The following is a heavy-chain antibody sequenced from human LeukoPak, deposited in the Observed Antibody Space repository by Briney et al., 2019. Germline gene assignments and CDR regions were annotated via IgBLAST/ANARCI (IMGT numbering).Heavy chain of an antibody. Sequence: GASVKVSCKASGYTFTSYGISWVRQAPGQGLEWMGWINPNSGGTNYAQKFQGRVTMTRDTSISTAYMELSRLRSDDTAVYYCARVVRGFGELLGDFDYWGQGTLVTVSS. D-gene: IGHD3-10*01. V-gene: IGHV1-2*02. CDR2: INPNSGGT. J-gene: IGHJ4*02. CDR1: GYTFTSYG. CDR3: ARVVRGFGELLGDFDY.